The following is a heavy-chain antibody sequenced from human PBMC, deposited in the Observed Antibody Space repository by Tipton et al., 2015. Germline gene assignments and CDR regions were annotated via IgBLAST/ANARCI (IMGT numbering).Heavy chain of an antibody. CDR1: GYSISSGYY. V-gene: IGHV4-38-2*01. CDR3: ARARGRHGGLFGS. J-gene: IGHJ4*02. D-gene: IGHD4-23*01. CDR2: IHYGGNT. Sequence: GLVKPSETLSLTCDVSGYSISSGYYWGWIRQPPGMGLEWIASIHYGGNTHYNPSLMSRVTISVDTSKTQFSLKMSSVTASDTAVYYCARARGRHGGLFGSWGQGILVTVSS.